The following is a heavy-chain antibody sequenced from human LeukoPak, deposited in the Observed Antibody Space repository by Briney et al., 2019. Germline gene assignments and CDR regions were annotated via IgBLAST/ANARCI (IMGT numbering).Heavy chain of an antibody. CDR3: ARYPLHRHPVY. V-gene: IGHV1-46*01. CDR2: INPSGGST. Sequence: GASVKVSCKASGYTFTSYYMHWVRQAPGQGLEWMGIINPSGGSTSYAQKFQGRVTMTRDTSTSTVYRELSSLRSEDTAVYYCARYPLHRHPVYWGEETLVTVSS. CDR1: GYTFTSYY. J-gene: IGHJ4*02. D-gene: IGHD6-19*01.